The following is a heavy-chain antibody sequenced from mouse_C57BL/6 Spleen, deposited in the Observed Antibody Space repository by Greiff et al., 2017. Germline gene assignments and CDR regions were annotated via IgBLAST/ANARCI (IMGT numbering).Heavy chain of an antibody. J-gene: IGHJ4*01. D-gene: IGHD1-1*01. CDR3: AREDGSTSYAMDY. CDR2: INYDGSST. Sequence: EVQLQQSEGGLVQPGSSMQLSCTASGFTFSDYYMAWVRQVPEKGLEWVANINYDGSSTYYLDSLKSRFIISRDNAKNILYLQMSSLKSEDTATYYCAREDGSTSYAMDYWGQGTSVTVSS. CDR1: GFTFSDYY. V-gene: IGHV5-16*01.